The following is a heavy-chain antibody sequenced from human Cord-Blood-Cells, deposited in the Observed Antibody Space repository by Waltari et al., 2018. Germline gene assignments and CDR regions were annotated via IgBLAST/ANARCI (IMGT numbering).Heavy chain of an antibody. Sequence: QVQLQQWGAGLLTPSEPLSLPRAVCGGSFSAYSWSWIRQPPGKGLEWIGEINHSGSTNYNPSLKSRVTISVDTSKNQFSLKLSSVTAADTAVYYCARVLRFLEWLFDYWGQGTLVTVSS. V-gene: IGHV4-34*01. D-gene: IGHD3-3*01. CDR2: INHSGST. CDR1: GGSFSAYS. CDR3: ARVLRFLEWLFDY. J-gene: IGHJ4*02.